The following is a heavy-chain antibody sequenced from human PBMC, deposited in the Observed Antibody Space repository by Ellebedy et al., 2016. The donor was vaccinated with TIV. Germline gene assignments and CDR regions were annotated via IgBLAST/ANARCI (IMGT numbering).Heavy chain of an antibody. V-gene: IGHV3-11*06. Sequence: GESLKISXAASGFTFSDYYISWLCQAPGKGLEWVARIGSSSHYANYAHSVKGRFTISRDNAKNSLYLQMNSLRAEDTAVYYCARNYDVWSGYPDMDVWGQGTTVTVSS. CDR1: GFTFSDYY. CDR3: ARNYDVWSGYPDMDV. J-gene: IGHJ6*02. D-gene: IGHD3-3*01. CDR2: IGSSSHYA.